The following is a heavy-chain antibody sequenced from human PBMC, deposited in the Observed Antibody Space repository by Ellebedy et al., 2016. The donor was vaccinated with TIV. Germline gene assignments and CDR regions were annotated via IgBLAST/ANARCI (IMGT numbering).Heavy chain of an antibody. V-gene: IGHV3-33*01. J-gene: IGHJ4*02. CDR1: DFTFSDYV. D-gene: IGHD3-10*01. CDR2: VWYDGSSD. Sequence: GESLKISXAASDFTFSDYVMHWVRQAPGKGLEWVALVWYDGSSDFYADSVKGQFTISRDDSKNTLYLQMNSLRSEDTAVYYCARHGSGSNNLDPFDYWGQGTMVIVSS. CDR3: ARHGSGSNNLDPFDY.